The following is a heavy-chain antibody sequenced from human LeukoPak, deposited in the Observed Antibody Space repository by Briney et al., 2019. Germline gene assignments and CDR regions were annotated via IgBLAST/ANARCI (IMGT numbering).Heavy chain of an antibody. Sequence: SETLSLTCAVYGGSFSGYYWSWTRQPPGKGLERIGEINHSGSTNYNPSLKSRVTISVDTSKNQFSLKLSSVTAADTAVYYCARDCGYYDFWSGYSYYFDYWGQGTLVAVSS. CDR2: INHSGST. D-gene: IGHD3-3*01. CDR1: GGSFSGYY. J-gene: IGHJ4*02. V-gene: IGHV4-34*01. CDR3: ARDCGYYDFWSGYSYYFDY.